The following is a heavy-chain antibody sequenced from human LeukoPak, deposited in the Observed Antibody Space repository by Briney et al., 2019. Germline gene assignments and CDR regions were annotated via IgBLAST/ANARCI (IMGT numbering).Heavy chain of an antibody. CDR2: MNPNSGNT. Sequence: ASVKVSCKASGYTFTSYDINWVRQATGQGLEWMGWMNPNSGNTGYAQKFQGRVTMTRNTSISTAHMELSRLRSDDTAVYYCARDSFTYYYGSGSYSYWGQGTLVTVSS. V-gene: IGHV1-8*01. J-gene: IGHJ4*02. CDR1: GYTFTSYD. D-gene: IGHD3-10*01. CDR3: ARDSFTYYYGSGSYSY.